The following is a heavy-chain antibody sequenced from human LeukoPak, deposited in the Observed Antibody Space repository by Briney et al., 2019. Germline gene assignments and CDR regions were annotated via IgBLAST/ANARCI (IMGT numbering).Heavy chain of an antibody. D-gene: IGHD5-12*01. CDR1: GGSISSGSYY. V-gene: IGHV4-61*02. CDR3: ARGGELRFDGRDAFDI. CDR2: IYTSGST. J-gene: IGHJ3*02. Sequence: SETLSLTCTVSGGSISSGSYYWSWIRQPAGKGLEWIGRIYTSGSTNYNPSLKSRVTISVDTSKNQFSLKLSSVTAADTAVYYCARGGELRFDGRDAFDIWGQGTMVTVSS.